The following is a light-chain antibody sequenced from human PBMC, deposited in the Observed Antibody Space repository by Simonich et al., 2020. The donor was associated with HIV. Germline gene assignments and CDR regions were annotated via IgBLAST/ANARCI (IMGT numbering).Light chain of an antibody. CDR3: YCAADNIGV. CDR2: EDI. V-gene: IGLV3-10*01. CDR1: ALPKKY. J-gene: IGLJ3*02. Sequence: SFELTQPSSVSVSPGQTAKITCYGDALPKKYAFWYQQKSGQAPVLVIYEDIKRPSGIPERFSGSSSGTMATLTISGAQVEDEADYYCYCAADNIGVFGGGTTLTVL.